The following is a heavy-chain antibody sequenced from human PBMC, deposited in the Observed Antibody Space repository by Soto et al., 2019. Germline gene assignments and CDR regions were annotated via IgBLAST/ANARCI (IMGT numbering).Heavy chain of an antibody. Sequence: ETLSLTCAVYGGSFSGYYWSWIRQPPGKGLEWIGEINHSGSTNYNPSLKSRVTISVDKSKNQFSLKLSSVTAADTAVYYCARVQTTVTTIDYWGQGTQVTVSS. D-gene: IGHD4-17*01. J-gene: IGHJ4*02. V-gene: IGHV4-34*01. CDR2: INHSGST. CDR1: GGSFSGYY. CDR3: ARVQTTVTTIDY.